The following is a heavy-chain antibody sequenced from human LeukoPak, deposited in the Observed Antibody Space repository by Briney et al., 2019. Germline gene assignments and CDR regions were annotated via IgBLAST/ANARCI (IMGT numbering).Heavy chain of an antibody. Sequence: KSSETLSLTCAVYGGSFSGYYWSWIRQPPGKGLERIGEINHSGSTNYNPSLKSRVTISVDTSKNQFSLKLSSVTAADTAVYYCARGPRGSSQLFDYWGRGTLVTVSS. CDR1: GGSFSGYY. D-gene: IGHD1-26*01. CDR2: INHSGST. J-gene: IGHJ4*02. CDR3: ARGPRGSSQLFDY. V-gene: IGHV4-34*01.